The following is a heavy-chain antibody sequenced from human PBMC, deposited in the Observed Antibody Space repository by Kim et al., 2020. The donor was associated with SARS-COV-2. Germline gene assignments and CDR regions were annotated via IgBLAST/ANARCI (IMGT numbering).Heavy chain of an antibody. CDR2: ISYDGSNK. J-gene: IGHJ3*02. Sequence: GGSLRLSCAASGFTFSSYAMHWVRQAPGKGLEWVAVISYDGSNKYYADSVKGRFTISRDNSKNTLYLQMNSLRAEDTAVYYCARDTLVAAAGTAFDIWG. CDR3: ARDTLVAAAGTAFDI. CDR1: GFTFSSYA. D-gene: IGHD6-13*01. V-gene: IGHV3-30*04.